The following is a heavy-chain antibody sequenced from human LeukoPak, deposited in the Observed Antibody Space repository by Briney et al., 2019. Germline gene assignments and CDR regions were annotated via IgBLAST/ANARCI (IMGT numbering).Heavy chain of an antibody. CDR2: ISGTTGTT. CDR1: GFTFSSYW. CDR3: AKSKEDCCGSFDP. J-gene: IGHJ5*02. D-gene: IGHD2-15*01. V-gene: IGHV3-23*01. Sequence: GGSLRLSCAASGFTFSSYWMSWVRQAPGKGLEWVSSISGTTGTTYYADSVQGRFTISKDNSKNTLFLQMNSLRADDTAVYFCAKSKEDCCGSFDPWGQGTLVTVSS.